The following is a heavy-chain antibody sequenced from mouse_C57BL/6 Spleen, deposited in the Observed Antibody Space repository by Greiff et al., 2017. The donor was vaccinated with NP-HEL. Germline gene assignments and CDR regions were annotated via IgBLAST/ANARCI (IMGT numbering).Heavy chain of an antibody. CDR3: ARGGDEHFDY. V-gene: IGHV1-26*01. D-gene: IGHD3-3*01. Sequence: VQLQQSGPELVKPGASVKISCKASGYTFTDYYMNWVKQSHGKSLEWIGDINPNNGGTSYNQKFKGKATLTVDKSSSTAYMELRSLTSEDSAVYYCARGGDEHFDYWGQGTTLTVSS. CDR2: INPNNGGT. CDR1: GYTFTDYY. J-gene: IGHJ2*01.